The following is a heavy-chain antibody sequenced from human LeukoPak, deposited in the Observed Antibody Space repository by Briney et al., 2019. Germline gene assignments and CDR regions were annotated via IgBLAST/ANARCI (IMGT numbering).Heavy chain of an antibody. V-gene: IGHV1-8*02. D-gene: IGHD3-3*01. Sequence: ASVKVSCKASGYTFTSYVISWVRQAPGQGLEWMGWMNPNSGNTGYAQKFQGRVTMTRNTSISTAYMELSSLRSEDTAVYYCATSSPATIFGVVTPFDYWGQGTLVTVSS. J-gene: IGHJ4*02. CDR2: MNPNSGNT. CDR3: ATSSPATIFGVVTPFDY. CDR1: GYTFTSYV.